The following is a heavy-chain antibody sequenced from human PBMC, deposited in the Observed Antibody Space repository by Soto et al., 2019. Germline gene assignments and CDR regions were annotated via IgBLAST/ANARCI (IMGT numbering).Heavy chain of an antibody. CDR3: ARPKNSWCGSADCHNNGFDL. D-gene: IGHD2-21*02. CDR2: VYYVEQT. V-gene: IGHV4-38-2*02. Sequence: XATLSLSCTLCSDPMTSHYYWCWLRQAPGQAREWIGSVYYVEQTYYTPSLKGRVTISADMSDKKFFLRLASVTAADTAMYYCARPKNSWCGSADCHNNGFDLWGRGTLVTVSS. J-gene: IGHJ2*01. CDR1: SDPMTSHYY.